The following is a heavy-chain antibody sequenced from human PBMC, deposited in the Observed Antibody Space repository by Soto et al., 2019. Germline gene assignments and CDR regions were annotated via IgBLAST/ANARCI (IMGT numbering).Heavy chain of an antibody. D-gene: IGHD3-22*01. CDR2: IWSDGGKK. CDR3: EREEIMGGRSSAEV. V-gene: IGHV3-33*08. CDR1: GFTFNTYG. J-gene: IGHJ3*01. Sequence: QGQMVQSGGGVVQPGRSLRLSCVGSGFTFNTYGMHWVRQAPGKGLEWVALIWSDGGKKHYPDSVKGRFTISRDNLKSSLYLEMNSVRAGDTAVYFCEREEIMGGRSSAEVWGQGKMVSLSS.